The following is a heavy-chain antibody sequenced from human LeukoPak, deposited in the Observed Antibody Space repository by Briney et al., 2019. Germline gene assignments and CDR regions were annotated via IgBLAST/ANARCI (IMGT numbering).Heavy chain of an antibody. CDR1: GYSLTSYW. Sequence: WESLKISRKGSGYSLTSYWIGWERQTPGKGLEGMGIIYPGYSDTRYSPYFQGQVTISAEKSISTASLQWSSMKASDNAMYYCASKGTAYYDFWSGFYGMDVWGQGTTVTVSS. D-gene: IGHD3-3*01. J-gene: IGHJ6*02. V-gene: IGHV5-51*01. CDR2: IYPGYSDT. CDR3: ASKGTAYYDFWSGFYGMDV.